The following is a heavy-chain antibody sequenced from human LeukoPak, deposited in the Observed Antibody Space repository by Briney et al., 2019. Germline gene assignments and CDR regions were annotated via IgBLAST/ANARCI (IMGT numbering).Heavy chain of an antibody. J-gene: IGHJ4*02. CDR2: IYSGGST. V-gene: IGHV3-66*01. Sequence: PGGSLRLSCAASGFTVSSNCMSWVRQAPGKGLEWVSVIYSGGSTYYADSVKGRFTISRDNSKNTLYLQMNSLGAEDTAVYYCARDGTYYYGSGGYLIDYWGQGTLVTVSS. CDR1: GFTVSSNC. D-gene: IGHD3-10*01. CDR3: ARDGTYYYGSGGYLIDY.